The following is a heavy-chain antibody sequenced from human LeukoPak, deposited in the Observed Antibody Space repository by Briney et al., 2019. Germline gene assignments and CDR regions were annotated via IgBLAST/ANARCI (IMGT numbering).Heavy chain of an antibody. J-gene: IGHJ4*02. CDR2: NNWHGGST. V-gene: IGHV3-20*04. CDR3: ARDGSSGWMYYFDY. D-gene: IGHD6-19*01. CDR1: GFTFDDYG. Sequence: RTGGSLRLSCAASGFTFDDYGMSWVRQAPGKGLEWVSGNNWHGGSTGYADSVKGRFTISRDNAKNSLYLHMNSLRAEDTALYYCARDGSSGWMYYFDYWGQGALVTVSS.